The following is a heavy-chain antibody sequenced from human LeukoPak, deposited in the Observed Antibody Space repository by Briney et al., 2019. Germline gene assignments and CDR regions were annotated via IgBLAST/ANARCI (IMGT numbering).Heavy chain of an antibody. CDR3: AKDRIAAAGTVDY. Sequence: SGGSLRLSCAVSGFTFSSYWMNWVRQVPGKGLVWVSHINTFGTTATYADSVKGRFTISRDNANNTLYLQMNSLRAEDTAIYYCAKDRIAAAGTVDYWGQGTLVTVSS. J-gene: IGHJ4*02. V-gene: IGHV3-74*01. D-gene: IGHD6-13*01. CDR1: GFTFSSYW. CDR2: INTFGTTA.